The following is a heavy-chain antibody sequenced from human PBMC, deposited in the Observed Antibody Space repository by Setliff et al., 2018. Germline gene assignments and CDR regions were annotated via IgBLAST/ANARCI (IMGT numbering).Heavy chain of an antibody. CDR1: GASISSYY. J-gene: IGHJ4*02. CDR2: IYTSGTT. V-gene: IGHV4-4*08. CDR3: ARIAYGSGSYYFDY. D-gene: IGHD3-10*01. Sequence: SETLSLTCSVSGASISSYYWSWIRQPPGKGLEWIGYIYTSGTTKYNPSLKSRVTISVDTSKSQFSLNLSSVTAADTAVYYCARIAYGSGSYYFDYWGQGTLVTVSS.